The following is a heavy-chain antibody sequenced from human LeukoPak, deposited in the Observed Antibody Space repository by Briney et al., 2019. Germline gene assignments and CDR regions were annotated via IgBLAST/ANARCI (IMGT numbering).Heavy chain of an antibody. V-gene: IGHV1-46*01. CDR3: ARVIVRAVAGRSDTTPTLYYFDY. CDR2: INPSGGST. CDR1: GYTFTSYY. J-gene: IGHJ4*02. D-gene: IGHD6-19*01. Sequence: GASVKVSCKASGYTFTSYYMHWVRQAPGQGLEWMGIINPSGGSTSYAQEFQGRVTMTRDTSTSTVYMELSSLRSEDTAVYYCARVIVRAVAGRSDTTPTLYYFDYWGQGTLVTVSS.